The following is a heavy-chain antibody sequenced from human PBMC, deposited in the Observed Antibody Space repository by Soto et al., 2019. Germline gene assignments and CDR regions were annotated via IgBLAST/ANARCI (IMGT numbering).Heavy chain of an antibody. CDR1: GGSISSGGYS. J-gene: IGHJ5*02. V-gene: IGHV4-30-2*01. CDR3: VRGGIAGHWFDP. Sequence: SETLSLTCAVSGGSISSGGYSWSWIRQPPGKGLEWIGYIYHSGSTYYNPSLKSRVTISVDRSKNQFSLKLSSVTAADTAVYYCVRGGIAGHWFDPWGQGILVTVSS. D-gene: IGHD2-15*01. CDR2: IYHSGST.